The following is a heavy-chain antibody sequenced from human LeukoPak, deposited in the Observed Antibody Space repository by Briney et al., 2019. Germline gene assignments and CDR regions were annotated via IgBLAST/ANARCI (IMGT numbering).Heavy chain of an antibody. J-gene: IGHJ4*02. CDR1: VYTFTGYD. V-gene: IGHV1-8*01. CDR3: TRGSLSGSSRDY. CDR2: MNPDTGDT. Sequence: ASVKVSCKASVYTFTGYDINWVRQAPGQGLEWMGWMNPDTGDTGYAQKFQGRVTMTRNTSIDTAYMELSGLRSEDSAVYYCTRGSLSGSSRDYWGQGTLVTVSS. D-gene: IGHD1-26*01.